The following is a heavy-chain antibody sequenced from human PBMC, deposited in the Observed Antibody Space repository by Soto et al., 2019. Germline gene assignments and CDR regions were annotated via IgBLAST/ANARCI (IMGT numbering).Heavy chain of an antibody. V-gene: IGHV4-4*02. CDR3: ARGSPRWGLLWLFDN. CDR2: IHHRGSN. CDR1: GGSISSTNW. D-gene: IGHD3-10*01. J-gene: IGHJ4*02. Sequence: QVQLQESGPGLVKPSGTLYLTCAVSGGSISSTNWWSWGRQPPGKGLEWIAEIHHRGSNNYNPSLKSRVTISVDKSKNQFYLKLSSVTAADTAVYYCARGSPRWGLLWLFDNWGQGTLVTVSS.